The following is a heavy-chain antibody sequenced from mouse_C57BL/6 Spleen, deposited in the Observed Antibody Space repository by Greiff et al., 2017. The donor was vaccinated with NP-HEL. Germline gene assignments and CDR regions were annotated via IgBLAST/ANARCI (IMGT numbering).Heavy chain of an antibody. D-gene: IGHD4-1*01. CDR3: ARALGFYYAMGY. J-gene: IGHJ4*01. CDR2: IWSGGST. V-gene: IGHV2-2*01. Sequence: VQLQQSGPGLVQPSQSLSITCTVSGFSLTSYGVHWVRQSPGKGLEWLGVIWSGGSTDYNAAFISRLSISKDNSKSQVFFKMNSLQADDTAIYYCARALGFYYAMGYWGQGTSVTVSS. CDR1: GFSLTSYG.